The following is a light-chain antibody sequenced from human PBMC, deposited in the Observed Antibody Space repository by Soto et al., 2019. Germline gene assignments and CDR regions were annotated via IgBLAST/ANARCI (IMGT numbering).Light chain of an antibody. V-gene: IGLV7-43*01. CDR2: RTS. Sequence: QTVVTQEPSLTVSPGGTVTLTCALTTGAVTSDYYPNWFQRKPGQALRTLMYRTSNKHSWTPARFSGSLLGGKAALTLSGVQPEDEADYYCVLLYGDAWVFGGGTKLTVL. CDR3: VLLYGDAWV. J-gene: IGLJ3*02. CDR1: TGAVTSDYY.